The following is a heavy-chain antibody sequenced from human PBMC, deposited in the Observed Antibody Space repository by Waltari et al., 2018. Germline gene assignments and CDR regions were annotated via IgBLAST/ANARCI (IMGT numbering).Heavy chain of an antibody. D-gene: IGHD3-10*01. J-gene: IGHJ4*02. CDR3: ARDRGYQDY. CDR1: GGSIMSYY. CDR2: IYSSGST. V-gene: IGHV4-59*01. Sequence: QVQLQESGPGLVKPSETLSLTCTVSGGSIMSYYWSWIRQPPGKGLEWIGYIYSSGSTNYNPSLKSRVIISVDTSKNQFSLKVRSMTAADTAVYYCARDRGYQDYWGQGTLVTVSS.